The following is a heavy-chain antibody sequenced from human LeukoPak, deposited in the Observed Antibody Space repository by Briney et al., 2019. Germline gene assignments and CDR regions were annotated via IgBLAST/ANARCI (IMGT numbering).Heavy chain of an antibody. Sequence: SKTLSLTCAVYGGSFSGYYWSWIRQPPGKGLDWIGEINHSGSTNYNPSLKSRVTISVDTSKNQFSLKLSSVTAADTAVYYCAREGRWSGYSATGYRYYYYMDVWGKGTTVNVSS. CDR3: AREGRWSGYSATGYRYYYYMDV. CDR2: INHSGST. D-gene: IGHD3-3*01. V-gene: IGHV4-34*01. CDR1: GGSFSGYY. J-gene: IGHJ6*03.